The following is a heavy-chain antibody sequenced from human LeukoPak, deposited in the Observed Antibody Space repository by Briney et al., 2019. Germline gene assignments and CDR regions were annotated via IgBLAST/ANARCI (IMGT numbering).Heavy chain of an antibody. CDR3: ASSGSYSDFDY. V-gene: IGHV3-53*01. CDR1: GFTTRNNY. Sequence: RGSLRLSCAASGFTTRNNYMSWVRQAPGKGLEWVSIIYSSGSAYYVDSVKGRFTISRDTSKNMVFLQMNSLRAEDTAVYYCASSGSYSDFDYWGQGTLVTVSS. D-gene: IGHD3-22*01. CDR2: IYSSGSA. J-gene: IGHJ4*02.